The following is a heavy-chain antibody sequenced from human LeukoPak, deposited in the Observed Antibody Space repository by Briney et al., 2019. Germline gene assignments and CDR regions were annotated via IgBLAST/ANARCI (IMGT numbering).Heavy chain of an antibody. CDR3: ARPNGLDALDI. D-gene: IGHD3/OR15-3a*01. CDR1: GYTFNTYG. CDR2: ISAFNGNT. Sequence: ASVKVSCKTSGYTFNTYGVSWVRLAPGQGLGWMGWISAFNGNTNYAQNFQGRVTMTTDTSTSTAYMELSSLRSEDTAVYYCARPNGLDALDIWGQGTMVTVSS. J-gene: IGHJ3*02. V-gene: IGHV1-18*01.